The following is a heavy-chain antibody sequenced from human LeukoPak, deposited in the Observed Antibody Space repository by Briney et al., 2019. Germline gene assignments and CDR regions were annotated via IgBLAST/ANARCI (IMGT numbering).Heavy chain of an antibody. Sequence: PGGSLRLSCAASGFTFSSHPMHWVRQTPGKGLEWVAVISYDGKNKYYADSVNGRFTVSRDNTKNTLYLQMNSLRVDDMGVYYCVRVMTTTRNFDYRGPGTQVTVSS. CDR2: ISYDGKNK. V-gene: IGHV3-30*04. CDR1: GFTFSSHP. J-gene: IGHJ4*02. CDR3: VRVMTTTRNFDY. D-gene: IGHD1-1*01.